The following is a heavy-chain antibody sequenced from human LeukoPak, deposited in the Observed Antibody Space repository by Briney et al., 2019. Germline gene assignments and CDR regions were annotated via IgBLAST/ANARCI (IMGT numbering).Heavy chain of an antibody. D-gene: IGHD3-16*01. CDR3: ARDLSDGGGSDY. V-gene: IGHV4-34*01. Sequence: SETLSLTCAVYGGSFSGYYWSWIRQPPGKGLEWIGEINHSGSTNCNPSLKSRVTISVDTSKNQFSLKLSSVTAADTAVYYCARDLSDGGGSDYWGQGTLVTVSS. CDR2: INHSGST. CDR1: GGSFSGYY. J-gene: IGHJ4*02.